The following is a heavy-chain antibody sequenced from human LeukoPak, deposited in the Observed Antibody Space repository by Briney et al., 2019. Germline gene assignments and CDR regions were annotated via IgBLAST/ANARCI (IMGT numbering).Heavy chain of an antibody. CDR2: ISGSGGST. CDR1: GFTFSSYA. CDR3: AKPYYYNSGSWGIFDC. D-gene: IGHD3-10*01. V-gene: IGHV3-23*01. J-gene: IGHJ4*02. Sequence: PGGSLRLSCAASGFTFSSYAMSWVRQAPGKGLEWVSGISGSGGSTYYGDSVKGRFAISRDNSKNTLYLQMNSLRGEGTAVYYCAKPYYYNSGSWGIFDCWGQGTLVTVSS.